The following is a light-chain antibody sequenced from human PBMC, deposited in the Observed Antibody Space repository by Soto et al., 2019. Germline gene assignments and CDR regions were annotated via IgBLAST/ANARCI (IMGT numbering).Light chain of an antibody. CDR2: DVT. J-gene: IGLJ1*01. V-gene: IGLV2-14*01. Sequence: QSALTQPASVSGSPGQSITISCLGTSSDVGGYNYVSWYQQHPGKAPKLMIYDVTNRPSGVSNRFSGSKSGNTASLTISGLQAEDEADYYCSSYTSSITYVFGTGTKLTVL. CDR3: SSYTSSITYV. CDR1: SSDVGGYNY.